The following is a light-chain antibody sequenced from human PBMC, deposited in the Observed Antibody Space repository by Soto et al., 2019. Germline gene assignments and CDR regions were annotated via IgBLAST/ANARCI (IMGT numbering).Light chain of an antibody. CDR1: QSIRSNY. J-gene: IGKJ1*01. V-gene: IGKV3-20*01. CDR2: GAS. Sequence: EIVLTQSPGTLSLPPGERATLSCRASQSIRSNYVAWYQQKPGQGPRLLIYGASSRATGIPDRFSGSGSGTDFTLIISRLEPEDFEMYYCQQYGSSPRTLGQGTKVDIK. CDR3: QQYGSSPRT.